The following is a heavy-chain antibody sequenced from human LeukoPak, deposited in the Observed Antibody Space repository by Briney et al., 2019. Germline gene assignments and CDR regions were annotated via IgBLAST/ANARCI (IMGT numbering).Heavy chain of an antibody. Sequence: SETLSLTCAVSNYSISSNYYWGWIRQPPGKGLEWIGCIYRSGSAYYNPSLKSRVTISVDTSENQFSLKLISVTAADTAVYYCARTAVRWYFDFWGRGSLVTVSS. CDR1: NYSISSNYY. J-gene: IGHJ2*01. V-gene: IGHV4-38-2*01. D-gene: IGHD6-19*01. CDR3: ARTAVRWYFDF. CDR2: IYRSGSA.